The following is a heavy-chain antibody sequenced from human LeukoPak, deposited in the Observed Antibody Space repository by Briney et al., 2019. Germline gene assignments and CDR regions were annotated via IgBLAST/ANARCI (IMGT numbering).Heavy chain of an antibody. CDR3: ARDRYINPVFDT. CDR1: GGTFSSYA. Sequence: ASVKVSCKASGGTFSSYAISWVRQAPGQGLEWMGGIISIFGTANYAQKFQGRVTITADESTSTAYMELSSLRSEDTAVYYCARDRYINPVFDTWGQGTLVTVSS. J-gene: IGHJ4*02. V-gene: IGHV1-69*13. CDR2: IISIFGTA. D-gene: IGHD1-1*01.